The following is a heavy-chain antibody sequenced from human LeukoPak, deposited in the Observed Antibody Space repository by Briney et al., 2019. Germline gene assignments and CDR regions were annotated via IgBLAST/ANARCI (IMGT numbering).Heavy chain of an antibody. Sequence: GGSLRLSCAASGFTFSSYWMSWVRQAPGKGLEWVANIKQDGSEKYYVDSVKGRFTISRDNAKNSLYLQMNSLRAEDTAVYYCARDYLPPYYDILTGYSELNWFDPWGQGTLVTVSS. CDR1: GFTFSSYW. CDR3: ARDYLPPYYDILTGYSELNWFDP. D-gene: IGHD3-9*01. CDR2: IKQDGSEK. J-gene: IGHJ5*02. V-gene: IGHV3-7*01.